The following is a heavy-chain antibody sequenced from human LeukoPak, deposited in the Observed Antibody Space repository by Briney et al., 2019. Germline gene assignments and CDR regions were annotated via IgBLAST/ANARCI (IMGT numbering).Heavy chain of an antibody. Sequence: PGRSLRLSCAASGFTFSSYAVHWVRQAPGKGLEWVAVISYDGSNKYYADSVKGRFTISRDNSKNTLYLQMNSLRAEDTAAYYCATPERSYYLPIDYWSQGTLVTVSS. V-gene: IGHV3-30*04. CDR3: ATPERSYYLPIDY. J-gene: IGHJ4*02. CDR2: ISYDGSNK. CDR1: GFTFSSYA. D-gene: IGHD1-26*01.